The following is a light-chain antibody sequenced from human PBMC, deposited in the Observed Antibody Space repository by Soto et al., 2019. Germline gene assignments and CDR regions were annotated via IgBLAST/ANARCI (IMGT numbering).Light chain of an antibody. J-gene: IGLJ3*02. CDR3: AAWDDGLSGLV. Sequence: QSVLTQPPSASGTRGQRVTISCSGSRSNIGTNSVNWYQQLPGTAPTLLIYSNNQRPSGVPVRFSGSKSGTSASLAISGLQSDDEADYYCAAWDDGLSGLVFGGGTKLTVL. CDR2: SNN. V-gene: IGLV1-44*01. CDR1: RSNIGTNS.